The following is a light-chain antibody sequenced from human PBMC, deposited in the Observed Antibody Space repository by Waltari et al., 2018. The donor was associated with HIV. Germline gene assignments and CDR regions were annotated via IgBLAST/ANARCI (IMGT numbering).Light chain of an antibody. CDR1: SSDVGGYNF. CDR3: SSYTSSSTLV. CDR2: EFS. V-gene: IGLV2-14*01. Sequence: QSALTQPASVSVSPGQSITISCTGTSSDVGGYNFFSWYQQHPGKAPKLKIYEFSNRPSGVSNRGAGSKSGNTAPQTTSGLQAEDEADDYGSSYTSSSTLVCGGGTELTV. J-gene: IGLJ2*01.